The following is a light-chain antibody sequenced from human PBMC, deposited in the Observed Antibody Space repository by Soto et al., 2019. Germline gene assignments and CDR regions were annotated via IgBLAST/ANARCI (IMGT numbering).Light chain of an antibody. CDR2: KAS. CDR1: QSFSSW. CDR3: QQYNSYPWT. J-gene: IGKJ1*01. V-gene: IGKV1-5*03. Sequence: DIQMTQSPSTLSASVGDRVTITFRASQSFSSWLAWFQQKPGKAPKLLIYKASSLEGGVPSRFSGSGSGTEFTLTISSLQPDDFATYYCQQYNSYPWTFGQGTKVEIQ.